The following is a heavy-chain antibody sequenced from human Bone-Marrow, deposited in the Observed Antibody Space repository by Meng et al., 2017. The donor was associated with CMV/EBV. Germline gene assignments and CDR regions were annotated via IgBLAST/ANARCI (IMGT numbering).Heavy chain of an antibody. CDR3: AHSRVTIFGVPTSGMDV. D-gene: IGHD3-3*01. CDR1: GFSLSTSGVG. J-gene: IGHJ6*02. Sequence: SGPTLVKPTQTLTLTCTFSGFSLSTSGVGVGWIRQPPGKALEWLALIYWNDDKRYSPSLKSRLTITKDTSKNQVVLTMTNMDPVDTATYYCAHSRVTIFGVPTSGMDVWAQGTTVTVSS. V-gene: IGHV2-5*01. CDR2: IYWNDDK.